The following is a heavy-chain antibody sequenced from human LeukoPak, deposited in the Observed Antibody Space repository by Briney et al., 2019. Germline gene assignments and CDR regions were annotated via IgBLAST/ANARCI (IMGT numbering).Heavy chain of an antibody. CDR1: GFTFSDYY. CDR2: ISSSSTYT. CDR3: ARYGSGSYYKFDY. J-gene: IGHJ4*02. V-gene: IGHV3-11*03. D-gene: IGHD3-10*01. Sequence: PGGSLRLSCAASGFTFSDYYMSWIRQAPGEGLEWVSYISSSSTYTNYADSVEGRFTISRDNAKNSLYLQMNSLRAEDTAVYYCARYGSGSYYKFDYWGQGTLVTVSS.